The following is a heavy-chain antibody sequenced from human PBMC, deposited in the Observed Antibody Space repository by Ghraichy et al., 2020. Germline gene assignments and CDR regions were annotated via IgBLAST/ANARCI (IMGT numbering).Heavy chain of an antibody. J-gene: IGHJ6*02. V-gene: IGHV3-7*01. Sequence: GGSLRLSCAASGFTFSSYWMSWVRQAPGKGLEWVANIKQDGSEKYYVDSVKGRFTISRDNAKNSLYLQMNSLRAEDTAVYYCAREPDTAMAPGDYYYGMDVWGQGTTVTVSS. CDR2: IKQDGSEK. CDR3: AREPDTAMAPGDYYYGMDV. CDR1: GFTFSSYW. D-gene: IGHD5-18*01.